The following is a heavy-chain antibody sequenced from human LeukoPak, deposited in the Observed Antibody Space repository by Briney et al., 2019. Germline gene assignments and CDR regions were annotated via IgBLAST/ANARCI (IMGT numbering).Heavy chain of an antibody. Sequence: GRSLRLSCAASGFTFSSYWMSWVRQAPGKGLEWVANIKQDGSEKYYVDSVKGRFTISRDNAKNSLYLQMNSLRAEDTAVYYCAGSGWYVKAFDYWGQGTLVTVSS. CDR2: IKQDGSEK. V-gene: IGHV3-7*01. D-gene: IGHD6-19*01. CDR3: AGSGWYVKAFDY. J-gene: IGHJ4*02. CDR1: GFTFSSYW.